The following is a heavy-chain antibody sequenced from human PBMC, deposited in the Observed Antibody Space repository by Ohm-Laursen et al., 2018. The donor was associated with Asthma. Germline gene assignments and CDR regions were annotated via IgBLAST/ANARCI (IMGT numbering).Heavy chain of an antibody. CDR2: ISVYNGDT. Sequence: ASVKVSCKVSGYTFSSYGISWVRQAPGQGLEWMGWISVYNGDTNYAQKLQGRVTMTTDTSTSTAYMELSSLRSEDTAVYYCARHLPDYYDSSGYYQEIDYWGQGTLVTVSS. D-gene: IGHD3-22*01. CDR3: ARHLPDYYDSSGYYQEIDY. J-gene: IGHJ4*02. CDR1: GYTFSSYG. V-gene: IGHV1-18*01.